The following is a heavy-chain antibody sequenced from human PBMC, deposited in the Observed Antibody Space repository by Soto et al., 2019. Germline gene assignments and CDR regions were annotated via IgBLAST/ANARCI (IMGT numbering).Heavy chain of an antibody. V-gene: IGHV3-23*01. CDR1: GFTFSNYA. D-gene: IGHD3-3*01. CDR3: AKDEEAELVFGVVTISRFDS. CDR2: ISGSGDST. Sequence: EVQLLESGGGLVQPGGSLRLSCAASGFTFSNYAMSWVRQAPGKGLEWVSAISGSGDSTYYADSVKGRFTISRDQSKNTLFLQMHSLGAEDTALYYCAKDEEAELVFGVVTISRFDSWGQGTLVTVSS. J-gene: IGHJ4*02.